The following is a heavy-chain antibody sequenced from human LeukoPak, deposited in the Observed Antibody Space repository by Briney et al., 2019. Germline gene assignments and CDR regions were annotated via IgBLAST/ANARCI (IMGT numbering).Heavy chain of an antibody. CDR1: GFTFRSFA. D-gene: IGHD2-2*01. J-gene: IGHJ6*03. V-gene: IGHV3-23*01. Sequence: PGGSLRLSCEASGFTFRSFAMSWVRQAPGKGLEWLSGISASGHYIYQADSVKGRLTISRDNSKNTLYIEINSLRVEDTAVYYCARDGSWGDYQFYFYMDVWGKGTTVTVSS. CDR2: ISASGHYI. CDR3: ARDGSWGDYQFYFYMDV.